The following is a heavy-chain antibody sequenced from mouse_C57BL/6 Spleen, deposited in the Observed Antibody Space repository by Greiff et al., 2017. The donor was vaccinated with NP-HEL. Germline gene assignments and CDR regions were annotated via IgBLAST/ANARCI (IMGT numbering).Heavy chain of an antibody. V-gene: IGHV1-50*01. J-gene: IGHJ2*01. Sequence: QVQLQQPGAELVKPGASVKLSCKASGYTFTSYWMQWVKQRPGQGLEWIGEIDPSDSYTNYNQKFKGKATLTVDTSSSTAYMQLSSLTSEDSAVYYGASVDRRYYFDYWGQGTTLTVSS. CDR2: IDPSDSYT. CDR1: GYTFTSYW. CDR3: ASVDRRYYFDY.